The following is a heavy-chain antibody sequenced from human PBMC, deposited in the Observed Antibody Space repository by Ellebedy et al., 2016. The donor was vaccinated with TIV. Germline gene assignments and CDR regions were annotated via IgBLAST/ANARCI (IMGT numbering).Heavy chain of an antibody. CDR3: ASPMNCSTSCYSGDFDY. D-gene: IGHD2-2*02. CDR2: ISAYNGNT. V-gene: IGHV1-18*04. J-gene: IGHJ4*02. CDR1: GYTFTSYY. Sequence: ASVKVSXXASGYTFTSYYMHWVRQAPGQGLEWMGWISAYNGNTNYAQKLQGRVTMTTDTSTSTAYMELRSLRSDDTAVYYCASPMNCSTSCYSGDFDYWGQGTLVTVSS.